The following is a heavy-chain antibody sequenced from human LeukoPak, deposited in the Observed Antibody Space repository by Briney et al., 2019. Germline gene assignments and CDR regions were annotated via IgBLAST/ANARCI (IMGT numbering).Heavy chain of an antibody. Sequence: PSETLSLTCAVYGGSFSGYYWSWIRQPPGKGLEWIGEINHSGSTNYNPSLKSRVTISVDTSKTQFSLKLSSVTAADTAVYYCARGGRIAVAGTTLGYFQHWGQGTLVTVSS. CDR3: ARGGRIAVAGTTLGYFQH. J-gene: IGHJ1*01. D-gene: IGHD6-19*01. CDR1: GGSFSGYY. CDR2: INHSGST. V-gene: IGHV4-34*01.